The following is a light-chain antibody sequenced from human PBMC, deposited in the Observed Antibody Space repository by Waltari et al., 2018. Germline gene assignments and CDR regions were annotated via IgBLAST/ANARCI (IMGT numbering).Light chain of an antibody. CDR3: QEYSTYSHT. Sequence: DIQMTQFPSTLAAPLGAGVTITCRASQSSSNDLAWYQQKPGKAPKFLIHKASTLDGGVPARFSGGGSGTEFTLTISSLQPDDFATYYCQEYSTYSHTFGQGTKLEIK. V-gene: IGKV1-5*03. J-gene: IGKJ2*01. CDR2: KAS. CDR1: QSSSND.